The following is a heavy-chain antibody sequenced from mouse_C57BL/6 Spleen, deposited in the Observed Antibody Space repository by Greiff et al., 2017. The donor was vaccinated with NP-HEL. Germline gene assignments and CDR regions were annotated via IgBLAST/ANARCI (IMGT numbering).Heavy chain of an antibody. CDR1: GYTFTDYY. Sequence: VQLQQSGPELVKPGASVKISCKASGYTFTDYYMNWVKQSHGKSLEWIGDINPNNGGTSYNQKFKGKATLTVDKSSSTAYMELRSLTSEDSAVYYCARDGLRYYAMDYWGQGTSVTVSS. CDR2: INPNNGGT. J-gene: IGHJ4*01. V-gene: IGHV1-26*01. CDR3: ARDGLRYYAMDY. D-gene: IGHD3-1*01.